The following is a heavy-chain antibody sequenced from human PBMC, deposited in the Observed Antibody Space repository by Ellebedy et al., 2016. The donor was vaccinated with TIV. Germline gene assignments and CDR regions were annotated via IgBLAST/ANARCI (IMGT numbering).Heavy chain of an antibody. CDR1: GGTFSNYA. V-gene: IGHV1-69*13. CDR2: IIPIFGTA. J-gene: IGHJ4*02. Sequence: AASVQVSCKSSGGTFSNYAISWVRQAPGQGLECMGGIIPIFGTANYVQKFQGRVTITADESTSTVYMELTSLRSEDTAVYNCARGYASGSYYKPFDHWGQGTLVTVSS. D-gene: IGHD3-10*01. CDR3: ARGYASGSYYKPFDH.